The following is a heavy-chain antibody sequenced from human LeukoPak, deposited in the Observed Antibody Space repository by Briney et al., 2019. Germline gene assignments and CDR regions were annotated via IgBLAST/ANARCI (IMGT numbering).Heavy chain of an antibody. CDR1: GGSISSGGYS. CDR3: ARVLWFGEPPYNWFDP. D-gene: IGHD3-10*01. CDR2: IYHSGST. Sequence: SETLSLTCAVSGGSISSGGYSWSWIRQPPGKGLEWIGYIYHSGSTYYNPSLKRRVTISVDRSKNQFSLKLSSVTAADTAVYYCARVLWFGEPPYNWFDPWGQGTLVTVSS. J-gene: IGHJ5*02. V-gene: IGHV4-30-2*01.